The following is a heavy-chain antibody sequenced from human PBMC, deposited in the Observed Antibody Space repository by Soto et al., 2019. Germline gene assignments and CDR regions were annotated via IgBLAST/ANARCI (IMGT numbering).Heavy chain of an antibody. Sequence: QVQLVQSGAEVKKPGSSVKVSCKASGGTFGSYAISWAGQAPGQGLEWMGGIIPIPGTANYAQRFQGRVTLAADESTSTAYMELSSLRSEDTAVYYCARSQGSSTSLEIYYYYYYGMDVWGQGTTVTVSS. J-gene: IGHJ6*02. CDR3: ARSQGSSTSLEIYYYYYYGMDV. V-gene: IGHV1-69*01. D-gene: IGHD2-2*01. CDR1: GGTFGSYA. CDR2: IIPIPGTA.